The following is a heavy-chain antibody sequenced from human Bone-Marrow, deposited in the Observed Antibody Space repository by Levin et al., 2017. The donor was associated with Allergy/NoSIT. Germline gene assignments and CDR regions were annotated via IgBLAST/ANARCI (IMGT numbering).Heavy chain of an antibody. D-gene: IGHD3-22*01. CDR2: ISSSSNTI. J-gene: IGHJ4*02. Sequence: GSLRLSCAASGFTFSSYSMIWVRQAPGKGLEWVSYISSSSNTIFYADSVKGRFTISRDSAKHSLYLQMNSLRDEDTAVYYCARDRLTYYYDSSAYYVDYWGQGTLVTVSS. CDR1: GFTFSSYS. V-gene: IGHV3-48*02. CDR3: ARDRLTYYYDSSAYYVDY.